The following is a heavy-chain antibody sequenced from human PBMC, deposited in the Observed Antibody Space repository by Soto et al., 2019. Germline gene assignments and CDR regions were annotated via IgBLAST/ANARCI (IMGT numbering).Heavy chain of an antibody. CDR1: GDSVSSNSAA. CDR2: TYYRSKWYN. Sequence: QVQLQQSGPGLVKPSQTLSLTCAISGDSVSSNSAAWNWIRQSPSRGLEWLGRTYYRSKWYNDYEVSVKSRITINPDTSKNQFSLQLNSVTPEDTAVYYCARAAGYCSGGSCYSGIDYWGQGTLVTVSS. CDR3: ARAAGYCSGGSCYSGIDY. D-gene: IGHD2-15*01. J-gene: IGHJ4*02. V-gene: IGHV6-1*01.